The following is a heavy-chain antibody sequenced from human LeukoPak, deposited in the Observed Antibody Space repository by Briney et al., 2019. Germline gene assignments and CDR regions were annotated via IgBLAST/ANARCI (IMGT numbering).Heavy chain of an antibody. CDR1: GFTFSSYS. V-gene: IGHV3-48*02. CDR2: ISSSSSNI. CDR3: ARDAHGDYLYYYYYGMDV. Sequence: GGSLRFSCAASGFTFSSYSMNWVRQAPGKGLEWVSYISSSSSNIYYADSVKGRFTISRDNAKNSLYLQMNSLRDEDTAVYYCARDAHGDYLYYYYYGMDVWGQGTTVTVSS. J-gene: IGHJ6*02. D-gene: IGHD4-17*01.